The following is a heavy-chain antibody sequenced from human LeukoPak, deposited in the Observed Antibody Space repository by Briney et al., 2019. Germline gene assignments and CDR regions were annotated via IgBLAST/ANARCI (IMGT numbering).Heavy chain of an antibody. V-gene: IGHV4-59*12. Sequence: SETLSLTCTVSGGSITSYYWSWIRQPPGKGLEWIGYIYFTGTGSTNYSPSLKSRVTISVDTSKNQFSLKVNSVTAADTAVYYFARGLLFAGNSYFDYWGQGFLVTVSS. D-gene: IGHD4-23*01. CDR1: GGSITSYY. J-gene: IGHJ4*02. CDR3: ARGLLFAGNSYFDY. CDR2: IYFTGTGST.